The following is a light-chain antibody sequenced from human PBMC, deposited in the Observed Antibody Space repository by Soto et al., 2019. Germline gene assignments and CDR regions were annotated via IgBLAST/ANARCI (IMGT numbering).Light chain of an antibody. Sequence: EVVLTQSPATLSVSPGARAALSGRASQSVSRNLAWYQQKPGQAPRLLIYEAYIRATGVPDRFSGSGSGTDFTLTISRLEPEDFAVYYCQQYGSSPLTFGGGTKVDIK. J-gene: IGKJ4*01. V-gene: IGKV3-20*01. CDR3: QQYGSSPLT. CDR1: QSVSRN. CDR2: EAY.